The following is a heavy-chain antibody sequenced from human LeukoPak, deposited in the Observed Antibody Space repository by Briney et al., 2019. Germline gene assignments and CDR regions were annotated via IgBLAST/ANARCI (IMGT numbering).Heavy chain of an antibody. CDR3: ARDYKDYGDYYFDY. J-gene: IGHJ4*02. V-gene: IGHV1-3*01. CDR1: GYTFTSYA. Sequence: ASVKVSRKASGYTFTSYAMHWVRQAPGQRLEWMGWINAGNGNTKYSQKFQGRVTITRDTSASTAYMELSSLRSEDTAVYYCARDYKDYGDYYFDYWGQGTLVTVSS. D-gene: IGHD4-17*01. CDR2: INAGNGNT.